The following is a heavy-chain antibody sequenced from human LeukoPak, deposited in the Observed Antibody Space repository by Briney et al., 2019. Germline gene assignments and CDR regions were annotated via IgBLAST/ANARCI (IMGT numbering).Heavy chain of an antibody. V-gene: IGHV4-4*07. Sequence: SETLSLTCTVSGGSISSYYWGWIRQPAGKGLEWIGRIYTSGSTNYNPSLKSRVTMSVDTSKNQFSLKLSSVTAADTAVYYCARDKYYYGSGSYLFDYWGQGTLVTVSS. CDR1: GGSISSYY. D-gene: IGHD3-10*01. CDR2: IYTSGST. J-gene: IGHJ4*02. CDR3: ARDKYYYGSGSYLFDY.